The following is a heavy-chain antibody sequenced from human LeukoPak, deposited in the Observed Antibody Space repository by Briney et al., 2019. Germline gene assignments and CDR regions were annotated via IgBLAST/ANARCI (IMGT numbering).Heavy chain of an antibody. CDR3: AWRTYSCGCNFDY. Sequence: SETLSLTCTVSGGSISSYYWSWIRQPPGRGLEWIGYIYYSGSTNYNPSLKSRVTISVDTSKNQFSLKLSSVTAADTAVYYCAWRTYSCGCNFDYWVQGSLVTVS. V-gene: IGHV4-59*08. D-gene: IGHD6-19*01. CDR2: IYYSGST. CDR1: GGSISSYY. J-gene: IGHJ4*02.